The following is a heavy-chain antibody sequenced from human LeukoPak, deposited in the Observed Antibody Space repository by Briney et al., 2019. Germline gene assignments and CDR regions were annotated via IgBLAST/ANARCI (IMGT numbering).Heavy chain of an antibody. J-gene: IGHJ4*02. CDR3: AREEYSSSWYGY. Sequence: GGSLRLSCAASGFTFSSYWTHWVRQAPGKGLVWVSRINSDGSSTSYADSVKGRFTISRGNAKNTLYLQMNSLRAEDTAVYYCAREEYSSSWYGYWGQGTLVTVSS. CDR1: GFTFSSYW. V-gene: IGHV3-74*01. D-gene: IGHD6-13*01. CDR2: INSDGSST.